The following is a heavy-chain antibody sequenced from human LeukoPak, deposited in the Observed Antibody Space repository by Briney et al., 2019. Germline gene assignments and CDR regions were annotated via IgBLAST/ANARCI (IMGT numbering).Heavy chain of an antibody. CDR3: ARESGSGWTGNYMDV. V-gene: IGHV4-61*02. CDR2: IYTSGST. CDR1: GGSISSGSYY. D-gene: IGHD6-19*01. J-gene: IGHJ6*03. Sequence: SETLSLTCTVSGGSISSGSYYWSWIRQPAGKGLERIGRIYTSGSTNYNPSLKSRVTISVDTSKNQFSLKLSSVTAADTAVYYCARESGSGWTGNYMDVWGKGTTVTVSS.